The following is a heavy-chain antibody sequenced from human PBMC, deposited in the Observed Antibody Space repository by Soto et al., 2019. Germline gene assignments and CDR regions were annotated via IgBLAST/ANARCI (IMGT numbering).Heavy chain of an antibody. D-gene: IGHD4-17*01. CDR1: GFTFSRYW. Sequence: GGSLRLSCAASGFTFSRYWMSWVRQAPGKWLEWVANIKQDGSEKYYVDSVKGRFTISRDNAKNSLYLQMNSLRAEDTAVYYCASPPTNLDYGDDNWFDPWGQGTLVTVSS. CDR2: IKQDGSEK. J-gene: IGHJ5*02. CDR3: ASPPTNLDYGDDNWFDP. V-gene: IGHV3-7*01.